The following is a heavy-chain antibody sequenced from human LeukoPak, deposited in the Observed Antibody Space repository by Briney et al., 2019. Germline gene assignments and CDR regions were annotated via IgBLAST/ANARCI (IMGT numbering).Heavy chain of an antibody. D-gene: IGHD6-13*01. CDR1: GFTFDDYA. CDR2: ISWNSGSI. Sequence: GGSLRLSCAASGFTFDDYAMHWVRQAPGKGLEWVSGISWNSGSIGYADSVKGRFTISRDNAKNSLYLQMSSLRAEDMALYYCAEGGYSSSWYVVGYFDYWGQGTLVTVSS. CDR3: AEGGYSSSWYVVGYFDY. V-gene: IGHV3-9*03. J-gene: IGHJ4*02.